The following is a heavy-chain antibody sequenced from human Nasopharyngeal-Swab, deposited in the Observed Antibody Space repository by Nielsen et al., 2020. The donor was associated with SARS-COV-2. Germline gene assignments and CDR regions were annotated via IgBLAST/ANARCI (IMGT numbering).Heavy chain of an antibody. D-gene: IGHD2-8*01. CDR2: ISYDGSNK. V-gene: IGHV3-30*18. CDR3: AKRRSNDNYGMDV. J-gene: IGHJ6*02. CDR1: GFTFSSYG. Sequence: GESLKISCAASGFTFSSYGMHWVRQAPGKGLEWVAVISYDGSNKYYADSVKGRFTISRDNDKNTLYLQMNSLRAEDTAVYYCAKRRSNDNYGMDVWGQGTTVTVSS.